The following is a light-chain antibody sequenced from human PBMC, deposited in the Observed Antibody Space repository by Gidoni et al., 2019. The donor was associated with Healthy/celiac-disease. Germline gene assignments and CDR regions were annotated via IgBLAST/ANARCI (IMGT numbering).Light chain of an antibody. V-gene: IGKV3-20*01. CDR3: QQYGSSPWFT. J-gene: IGKJ3*01. Sequence: DIVLTQSPGTLSLSPGERATLSCRASQSVSSSYLAWYQQKPGQAPRLLIYGASSRATGIPDRFSGSGSGTDFTLTISRLEPEDFAVYYCQQYGSSPWFTFXPXTKVDIK. CDR2: GAS. CDR1: QSVSSSY.